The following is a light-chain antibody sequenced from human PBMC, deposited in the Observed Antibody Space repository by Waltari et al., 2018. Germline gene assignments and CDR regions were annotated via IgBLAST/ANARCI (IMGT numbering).Light chain of an antibody. CDR3: QQYNSYSLLS. CDR1: QSISKR. J-gene: IGKJ4*01. Sequence: DIQMTQSPSTLSASVGDRVIFSCRASQSISKRLAWYQQKPGKAPKLLIYKASTLESGVPSRFSGSGSGTEFTLTISSLQPEDFATYYCQQYNSYSLLSFGGGTKVEIK. V-gene: IGKV1-5*03. CDR2: KAS.